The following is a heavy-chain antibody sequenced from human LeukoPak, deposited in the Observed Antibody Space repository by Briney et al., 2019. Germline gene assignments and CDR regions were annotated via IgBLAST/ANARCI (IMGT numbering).Heavy chain of an antibody. V-gene: IGHV3-13*01. D-gene: IGHD3-3*01. J-gene: IGHJ4*02. CDR2: IIIAGDT. CDR1: GFTLSGND. Sequence: GGSLRLSCAASGFTLSGNDMHWVRQVPGKGLEWVSGIIIAGDTYYPDSVKGRFSISRENAKNSLYLQMNSLRAEDTAVYYCARGLHISGYYSTFFDYWGQGVLVTVSS. CDR3: ARGLHISGYYSTFFDY.